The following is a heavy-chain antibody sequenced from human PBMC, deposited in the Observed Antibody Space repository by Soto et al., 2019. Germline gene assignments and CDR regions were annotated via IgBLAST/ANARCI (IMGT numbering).Heavy chain of an antibody. Sequence: QVQLVQSGAEEKKPGASVKVSCKASGYTFISYAMYWVRQAPGQRLEWMGWINAGNGNTKYSQKFQGRVTITRDTSASTAYMELSSLRSEDTAVYYCARDFNYGSGAYWGQGTLVTVSS. J-gene: IGHJ4*02. CDR2: INAGNGNT. CDR1: GYTFISYA. CDR3: ARDFNYGSGAY. D-gene: IGHD3-10*01. V-gene: IGHV1-3*05.